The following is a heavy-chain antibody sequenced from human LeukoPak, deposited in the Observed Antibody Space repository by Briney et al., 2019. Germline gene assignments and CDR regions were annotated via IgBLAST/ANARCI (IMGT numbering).Heavy chain of an antibody. D-gene: IGHD5-24*01. CDR2: ISSSSSTR. J-gene: IGHJ2*01. Sequence: GGSLRLSCEASGLTFSSYSMNWVRQAPGKGLEWVSYISSSSSTRYYADSVKGRFTISRDNVKNSLYLQMNSLTNEDTAVYYCAGDQPGEMPIGWYFSIWGSGTLVTVSS. CDR3: AGDQPGEMPIGWYFSI. CDR1: GLTFSSYS. V-gene: IGHV3-48*02.